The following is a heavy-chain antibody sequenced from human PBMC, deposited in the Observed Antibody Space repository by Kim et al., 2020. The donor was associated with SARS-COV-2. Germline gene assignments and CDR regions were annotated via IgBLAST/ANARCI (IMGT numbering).Heavy chain of an antibody. V-gene: IGHV3-15*01. D-gene: IGHD3-10*01. Sequence: AAPVKGRFTISRDDSKNTLYLQMNSLKTEDTAVYYCTTGLLWFGELVFDYWGQGTLVTVSS. J-gene: IGHJ4*02. CDR3: TTGLLWFGELVFDY.